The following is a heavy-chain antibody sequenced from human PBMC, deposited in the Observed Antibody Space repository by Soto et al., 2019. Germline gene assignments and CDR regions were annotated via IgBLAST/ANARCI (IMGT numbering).Heavy chain of an antibody. D-gene: IGHD3-22*01. CDR2: ISSSSSTI. CDR3: ARVDYYDSSGYSYYYYYGMDV. J-gene: IGHJ6*02. CDR1: GFTFSSYS. V-gene: IGHV3-48*02. Sequence: PGGSLRLSCAASGFTFSSYSMNWVRQAPGKGLEWVSYISSSSSTIYYADSVKGRFTISRDNAKNSLYLQMNSLRDEDTAVYYCARVDYYDSSGYSYYYYYGMDVWGQGTTVTVSS.